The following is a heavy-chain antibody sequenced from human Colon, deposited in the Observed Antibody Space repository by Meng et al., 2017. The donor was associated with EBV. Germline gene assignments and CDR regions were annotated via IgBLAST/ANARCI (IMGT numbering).Heavy chain of an antibody. CDR2: INSNWNT. CDR3: VRVRGDFDY. Sequence: PLQQSVTGLQTPSETLSLPCIVSGDSVSDPNHFWGWVRQAPGKGLEWVGSINSNWNTYSNPSLTSRVTMSLDTSKNQFSLKLSSVTAADTAVYYCVRVRGDFDYWGQGTLVTVSS. D-gene: IGHD3-16*01. V-gene: IGHV4-39*07. J-gene: IGHJ4*02. CDR1: GDSVSDPNHF.